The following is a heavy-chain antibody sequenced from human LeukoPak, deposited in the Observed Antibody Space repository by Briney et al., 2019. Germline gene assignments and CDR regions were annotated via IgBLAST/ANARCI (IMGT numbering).Heavy chain of an antibody. D-gene: IGHD2-15*01. CDR2: MNPNSGNT. CDR1: GYTFTSYD. V-gene: IGHV1-8*03. CDR3: ARAGGYCSGGSCWAYYYMDV. J-gene: IGHJ6*03. Sequence: GASVKVSCKASGYTFTSYDINWVRQATGQGLEWMGWMNPNSGNTGYAQKFQGRVTITRNTSISTAYMELSSLRSEDTAVYYCARAGGYCSGGSCWAYYYMDVWGKGTTVTVSS.